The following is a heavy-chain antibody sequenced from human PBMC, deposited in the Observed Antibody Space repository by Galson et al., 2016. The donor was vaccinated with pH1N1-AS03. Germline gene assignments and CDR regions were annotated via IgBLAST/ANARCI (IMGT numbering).Heavy chain of an antibody. Sequence: ETLSLTCDVLGGTFSGFFWNWIRQSPGKGLEWVGEINHSGSTDYNPSLKSRVTISVDPSKNQISLNLNSVTAAETAVYYCARGSYSSGWYRGRNAFDIWGQGTMVTVSS. V-gene: IGHV4-34*01. D-gene: IGHD6-19*01. CDR3: ARGSYSSGWYRGRNAFDI. CDR2: INHSGST. J-gene: IGHJ3*02. CDR1: GGTFSGFF.